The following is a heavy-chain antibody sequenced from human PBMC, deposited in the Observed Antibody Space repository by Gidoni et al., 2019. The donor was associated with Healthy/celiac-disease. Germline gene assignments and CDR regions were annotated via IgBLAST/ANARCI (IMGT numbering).Heavy chain of an antibody. CDR1: GGSISSSSYD. D-gene: IGHD4-17*01. J-gene: IGHJ4*02. Sequence: QLQLQESGPGLVKPSETLSLTCTVSGGSISSSSYDWGWIRQPPGKGLEWIGSIYYSGSTYYNPSRKSRVTISVDTSKNQFSLKLSSVTAADTAVYYCARRGGDYVGFDYWGQGTLVTVSS. V-gene: IGHV4-39*01. CDR3: ARRGGDYVGFDY. CDR2: IYYSGST.